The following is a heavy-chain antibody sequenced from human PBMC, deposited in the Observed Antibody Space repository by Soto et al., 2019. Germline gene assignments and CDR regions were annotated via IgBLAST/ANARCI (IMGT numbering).Heavy chain of an antibody. D-gene: IGHD6-19*01. CDR3: ARMEYSTGWEYYFDY. CDR2: IYPGDSDT. Sequence: GESLKISCKGSGYSFTNYWIGWVRQMPGKGLEWMGIIYPGDSDTRYSPSFQGQVTISADKSISTAYLQWNSLKASDTAMYYCARMEYSTGWEYYFDYWGQGTLVTVSS. CDR1: GYSFTNYW. J-gene: IGHJ4*02. V-gene: IGHV5-51*01.